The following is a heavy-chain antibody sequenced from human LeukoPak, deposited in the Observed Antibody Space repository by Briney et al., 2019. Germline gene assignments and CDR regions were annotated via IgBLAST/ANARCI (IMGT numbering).Heavy chain of an antibody. CDR3: ARVIGEALLSVVPAALFDY. CDR1: RYTFTSYG. D-gene: IGHD2-2*01. Sequence: ASVKVSCKASRYTFTSYGISWVRQAPGQGLEWMGWISAYNGNTNYAQKLQGRVSMTTDTSTSTAYMELRSLRSDDTAVYYCARVIGEALLSVVPAALFDYWGQGTLVTVSS. CDR2: ISAYNGNT. V-gene: IGHV1-18*01. J-gene: IGHJ4*02.